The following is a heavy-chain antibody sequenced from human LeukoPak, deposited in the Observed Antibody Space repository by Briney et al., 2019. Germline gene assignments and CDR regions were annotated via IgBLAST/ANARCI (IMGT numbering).Heavy chain of an antibody. V-gene: IGHV3-23*01. J-gene: IGHJ4*02. Sequence: TGGSLRLSCAASGFTFTSYAMTWVRQAPGKGLDWVSGISGTGGTTKYADAVKGRFTISRDNSKRMVFLQMDSLRAEDTTIYYCAKTRAYYYESSSFFDFWGQGTLVTVSS. CDR2: ISGTGGTT. D-gene: IGHD3-22*01. CDR1: GFTFTSYA. CDR3: AKTRAYYYESSSFFDF.